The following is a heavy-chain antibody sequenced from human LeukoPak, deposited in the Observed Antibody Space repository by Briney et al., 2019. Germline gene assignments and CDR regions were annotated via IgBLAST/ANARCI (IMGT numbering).Heavy chain of an antibody. CDR1: GFTFTSYA. D-gene: IGHD3-22*01. Sequence: GGSLRLSCAASGFTFTSYAMTWVRQAPGKGLEWVSGISGSGGSKFYADSVKGRFTISRDNSKNTVFLQMNSLRAEDTAVYYCAKDMIVVASDYWGQGTLVTVSS. V-gene: IGHV3-23*01. CDR2: ISGSGGSK. CDR3: AKDMIVVASDY. J-gene: IGHJ4*02.